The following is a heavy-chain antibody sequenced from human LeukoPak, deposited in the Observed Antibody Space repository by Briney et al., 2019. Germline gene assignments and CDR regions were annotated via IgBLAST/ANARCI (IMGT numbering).Heavy chain of an antibody. J-gene: IGHJ6*02. CDR1: GGSISSGGYY. CDR3: ARGRTAGTYYYYGMDV. CDR2: IYYSGST. V-gene: IGHV4-31*03. Sequence: SETLSLTCTVSGGSISSGGYYWSWIRQHPGKGLEWIGYIYYSGSTYYNPSLKSRVTISVDTSKNQFSLKLSSVTAADTAVYYCARGRTAGTYYYYGMDVWGQGTTVTVSS. D-gene: IGHD6-19*01.